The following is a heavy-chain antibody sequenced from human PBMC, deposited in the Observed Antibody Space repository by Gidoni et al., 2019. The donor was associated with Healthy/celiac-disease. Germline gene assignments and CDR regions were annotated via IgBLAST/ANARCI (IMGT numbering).Heavy chain of an antibody. V-gene: IGHV3-64*02. CDR3: ARDEGSGWLGD. D-gene: IGHD6-19*01. CDR1: GFTFSNYA. Sequence: EVQLVESGEGLVQPGGSLRLSCAASGFTFSNYAMHWVRQAPGKGPEYVSAISSNGGSTYYADSVKGRFTISRDNSKNTLYLQMGSLRAEDMAVYYCARDEGSGWLGDWGQGTLVAVSS. CDR2: ISSNGGST. J-gene: IGHJ4*02.